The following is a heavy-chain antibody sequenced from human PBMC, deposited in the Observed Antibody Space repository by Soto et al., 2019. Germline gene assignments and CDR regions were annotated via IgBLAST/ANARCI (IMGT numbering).Heavy chain of an antibody. Sequence: QVQLQQWGAGLLKPSETLSLTCAVYGGSFSGYYWSWIRQPPGKGLEWIGEINNSGSTNYNPSLNSRVTISVDTSKNQFSLKLSSVTAADTAVYYCARNGSYYDFWSGYYFGGGMDVWGQGTTVTVSS. CDR1: GGSFSGYY. CDR3: ARNGSYYDFWSGYYFGGGMDV. CDR2: INNSGST. V-gene: IGHV4-34*01. D-gene: IGHD3-3*01. J-gene: IGHJ6*02.